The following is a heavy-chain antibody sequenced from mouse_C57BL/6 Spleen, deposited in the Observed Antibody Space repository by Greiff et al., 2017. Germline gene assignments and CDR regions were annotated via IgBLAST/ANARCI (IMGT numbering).Heavy chain of an antibody. CDR1: GYSFTSGYY. Sequence: VQLKESGPGLVKPSQSLSLSCSVSGYSFTSGYYWNWIRQFPGNKLEWMGYISYDGSNKYTPSLKNRISITRDTSKNQFFLKWNSVSTEDTATYYCARDLTGTSWFAYWGQETLVTFSA. CDR3: ARDLTGTSWFAY. V-gene: IGHV3-6*01. D-gene: IGHD4-1*01. CDR2: ISYDGSN. J-gene: IGHJ3*01.